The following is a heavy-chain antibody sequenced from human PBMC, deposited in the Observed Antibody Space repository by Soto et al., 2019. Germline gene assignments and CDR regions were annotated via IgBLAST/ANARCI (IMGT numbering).Heavy chain of an antibody. J-gene: IGHJ4*02. CDR3: ARGGENFDY. CDR1: GYTFITYG. Sequence: ASVKVSCKASGYTFITYGLSWVRQAPGQGLEWMGWISTFSGNTNYAQKFQGRVTMTTDTSTSTAYMELRSLGSDDTAVYYCARGGENFDYWGQGALVTVSS. CDR2: ISTFSGNT. V-gene: IGHV1-18*01. D-gene: IGHD3-10*01.